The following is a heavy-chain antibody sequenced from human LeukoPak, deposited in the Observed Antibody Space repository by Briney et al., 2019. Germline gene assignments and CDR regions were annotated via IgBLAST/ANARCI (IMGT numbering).Heavy chain of an antibody. V-gene: IGHV1-18*01. Sequence: GASVKVSCKASGYTFTSYGIRWVRQAPGQGLEWMGWISAYNGNTNYAQKLQGRVTMTTDTSTSAAYMELRSLRSDDTAVYYCARDIVVVPAADYGMDVWGQGTTVTVSS. CDR2: ISAYNGNT. CDR1: GYTFTSYG. D-gene: IGHD2-2*01. CDR3: ARDIVVVPAADYGMDV. J-gene: IGHJ6*02.